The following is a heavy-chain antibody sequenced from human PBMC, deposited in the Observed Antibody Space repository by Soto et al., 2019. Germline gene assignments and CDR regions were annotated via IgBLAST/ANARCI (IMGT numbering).Heavy chain of an antibody. CDR1: GYTLTNFY. V-gene: IGHV1-2*04. CDR3: ARESGGTTATLDYYYFYMDV. CDR2: INPNGGRT. Sequence: GASVKVSCKASGYTLTNFYIHWVRQAPGQGLEWMGWINPNGGRTNYAQNFQGWVTMTRDTSIKTVYMELSGLRSDATAVYYCARESGGTTATLDYYYFYMDVWGKGTTVTVSS. D-gene: IGHD4-17*01. J-gene: IGHJ6*03.